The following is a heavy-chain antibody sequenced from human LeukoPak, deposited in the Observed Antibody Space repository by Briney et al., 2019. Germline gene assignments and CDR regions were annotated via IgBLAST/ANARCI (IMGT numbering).Heavy chain of an antibody. V-gene: IGHV3-21*04. CDR2: ISSTSKYV. CDR3: AREILRDGSYLIED. J-gene: IGHJ4*02. CDR1: GFTFSTYS. D-gene: IGHD1-26*01. Sequence: GGSLRLSCAASGFTFSTYSMNWVRQAPGKGLEWVSSISSTSKYVYYADSVKGRFTVSRDNSKNTLYLQMNSLRADDTAVYYCAREILRDGSYLIEDWGQGILVTVSS.